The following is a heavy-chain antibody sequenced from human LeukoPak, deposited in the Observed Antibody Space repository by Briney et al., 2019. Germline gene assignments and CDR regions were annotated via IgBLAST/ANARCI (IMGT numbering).Heavy chain of an antibody. V-gene: IGHV3-7*01. J-gene: IGHJ5*02. CDR1: GFTFNSYW. Sequence: GGSLRLSCAASGFTFNSYWMSWVRQAPGKGLEWVANIKEDGSEKFHVGSVKGRFTISRDNAKNSLYLQMNSLRAEDTAVYYCARAGSGRSPDWFDPWGQGTLVTVSS. CDR2: IKEDGSEK. D-gene: IGHD1-26*01. CDR3: ARAGSGRSPDWFDP.